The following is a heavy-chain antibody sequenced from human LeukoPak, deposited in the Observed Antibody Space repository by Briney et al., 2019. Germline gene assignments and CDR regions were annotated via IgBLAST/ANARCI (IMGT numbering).Heavy chain of an antibody. J-gene: IGHJ5*02. V-gene: IGHV3-21*01. CDR3: AGGISSDYTYTLAS. CDR2: ISSSGSYI. Sequence: GGSLRLSCAASGFTFSSYSINWVRQAPGKGLEWVSSISSSGSYIYYADSVKGRFTISRDNAKNSLYLQMNSLRAEDTAVYYCAGGISSDYTYTLASWGQGTLVTVSS. CDR1: GFTFSSYS. D-gene: IGHD3-22*01.